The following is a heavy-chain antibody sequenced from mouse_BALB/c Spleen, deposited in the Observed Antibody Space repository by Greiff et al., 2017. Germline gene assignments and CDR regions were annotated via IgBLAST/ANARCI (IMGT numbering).Heavy chain of an antibody. CDR1: GFTFSSYA. D-gene: IGHD1-2*01. J-gene: IGHJ4*01. CDR2: ISSGGST. Sequence: EVHLVESGGGLVQPGGSRKLSCAASGFTFSSYAMSWVRQTPEKRLEWVASISSGGSTYYPDSVKGRFTISRDNARNILYLQMSSLRSEDTAMYYCARGDGYRDYWGQGTSVTVSS. CDR3: ARGDGYRDY. V-gene: IGHV5-6-5*01.